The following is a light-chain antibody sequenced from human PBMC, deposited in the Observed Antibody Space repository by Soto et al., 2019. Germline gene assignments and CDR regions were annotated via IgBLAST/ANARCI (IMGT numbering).Light chain of an antibody. Sequence: QSVLTQPPSVSGAPGQRVTISCTGSGSNIGAGYDVHWYQQLPGTAPKLLIYGNTNRPSGVPDRFSGSKSGTSASLVITGLQAEDEADFYCSSYTSSSTLVFGTGTKVTVL. CDR1: GSNIGAGYD. J-gene: IGLJ1*01. V-gene: IGLV1-40*01. CDR2: GNT. CDR3: SSYTSSSTLV.